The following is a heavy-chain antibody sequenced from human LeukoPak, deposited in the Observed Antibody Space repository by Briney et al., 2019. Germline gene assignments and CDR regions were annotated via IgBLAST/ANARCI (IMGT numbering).Heavy chain of an antibody. V-gene: IGHV3-30*02. CDR3: AKMMIVVVIADHDAFDI. Sequence: PGGSLRLSCAASGFTLSSYGMHGVGQAPGKGREGVAFKGYDESNKYYADSVKGRFTISRDNSKNTLYLQMNSLRAEDTAVYYCAKMMIVVVIADHDAFDIWGQGTMVTVSS. CDR1: GFTLSSYG. D-gene: IGHD3-22*01. J-gene: IGHJ3*02. CDR2: KGYDESNK.